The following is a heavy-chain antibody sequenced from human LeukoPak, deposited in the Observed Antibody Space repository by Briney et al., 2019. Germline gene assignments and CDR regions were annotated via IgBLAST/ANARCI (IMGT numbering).Heavy chain of an antibody. J-gene: IGHJ4*02. CDR1: GGTFSSYA. CDR2: INPNSGGT. Sequence: ASVKVSCKASGGTFSSYAISWVRQAPGQGLEWMGWINPNSGGTNYAQKFQGRVTMTRDTSISTAYMDLSRLRSDDTAVYYCARARPLWFGVNDYWGQGTLVTVSS. D-gene: IGHD3-10*01. V-gene: IGHV1-2*02. CDR3: ARARPLWFGVNDY.